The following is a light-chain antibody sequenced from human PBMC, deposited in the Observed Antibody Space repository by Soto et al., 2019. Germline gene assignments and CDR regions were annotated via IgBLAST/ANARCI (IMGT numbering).Light chain of an antibody. J-gene: IGLJ3*02. CDR2: EVS. V-gene: IGLV2-14*01. Sequence: QSALTQPASVSWSPGQSITISCTGTSSNVGGYNYVSWYQQHPGKAPKLMIYEVSNRPSGVSNRFSGSKSGNTASLTISGLQAEDEADYYCSSYTSSSSWVFGGGTQLTV. CDR3: SSYTSSSSWV. CDR1: SSNVGGYNY.